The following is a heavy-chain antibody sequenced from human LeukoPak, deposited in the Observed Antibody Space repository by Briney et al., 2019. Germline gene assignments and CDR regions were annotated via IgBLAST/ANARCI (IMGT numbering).Heavy chain of an antibody. J-gene: IGHJ5*02. CDR1: GDSVPSNSAA. D-gene: IGHD6-19*01. CDR2: TYYRSQWYN. CDR3: ARDLLISSGRYDLRSGNWFDP. Sequence: SQTLSLTCAISGDSVPSNSAAWIWITQSPSRSLECLGRTYYRSQWYNDYAVSVKSRITINPDTSKIQFSLQLNSVTPEDTAVYYCARDLLISSGRYDLRSGNWFDPWGQGTLVTVSS. V-gene: IGHV6-1*01.